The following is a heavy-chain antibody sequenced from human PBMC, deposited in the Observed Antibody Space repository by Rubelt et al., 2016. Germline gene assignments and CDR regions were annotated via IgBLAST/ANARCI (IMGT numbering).Heavy chain of an antibody. CDR3: ARGTFTVINL. Sequence: VESGGGLVQPGGSLRPSCVTSGFTFSNYSMNWVRQAPGKGLEWVSFIRGNSNPIYYADSVEGRFTVSRDNTKNSLYLQMNSLRGEDSAVYYCARGTFTVINLWGQGTLVTVSS. D-gene: IGHD2-21*01. J-gene: IGHJ5*02. CDR1: GFTFSNYS. V-gene: IGHV3-48*04. CDR2: IRGNSNPI.